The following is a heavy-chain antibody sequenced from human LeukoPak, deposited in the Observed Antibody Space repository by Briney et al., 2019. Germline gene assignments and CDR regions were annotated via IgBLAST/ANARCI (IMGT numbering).Heavy chain of an antibody. V-gene: IGHV3-33*01. J-gene: IGHJ6*02. CDR3: ARKKRVDTDSIMVYYYYAMDV. CDR2: IWYNGSNK. CDR1: GFTFSSYG. Sequence: GGSLRLSCAASGFTFSSYGMHWVRQASGKGLEWVAVIWYNGSNKYYADSVKGRFTISRDNSKKTLYLQMNSLRAEDTAVYYCARKKRVDTDSIMVYYYYAMDVWGQGTTVTVSS. D-gene: IGHD5-18*01.